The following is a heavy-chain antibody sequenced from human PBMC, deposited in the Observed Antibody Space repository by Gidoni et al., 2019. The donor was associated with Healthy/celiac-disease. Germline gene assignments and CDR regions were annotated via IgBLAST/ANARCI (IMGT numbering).Heavy chain of an antibody. V-gene: IGHV3-23*01. J-gene: IGHJ4*02. D-gene: IGHD2-15*01. Sequence: EVQLLESGGGLVQPGGSLRLSCSAPRFTFSSYAMSWVRPAPGKGLEWVSAISVRGGSTYYADSVKGRFTISRDNSKNTLYLQMNSLRAGDTAVYYCAKCHGGKRALDYWGQGTLVTVSS. CDR3: AKCHGGKRALDY. CDR1: RFTFSSYA. CDR2: ISVRGGST.